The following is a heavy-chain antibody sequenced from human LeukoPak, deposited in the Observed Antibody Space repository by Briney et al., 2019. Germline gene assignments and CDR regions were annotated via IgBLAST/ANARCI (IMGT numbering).Heavy chain of an antibody. CDR3: ATGSHGDYYGLVEYYFHY. CDR1: GFTFSNYA. Sequence: GGSLRLSCAASGFTFSNYAMSWVRQTPGKGLEWVSAISGSSAGTYYADSVKGRFTISRDNSKNTLYLQMNSLRAEDTAVYYCATGSHGDYYGLVEYYFHYWGQGSLVTVSS. V-gene: IGHV3-23*01. D-gene: IGHD4-17*01. J-gene: IGHJ4*02. CDR2: ISGSSAGT.